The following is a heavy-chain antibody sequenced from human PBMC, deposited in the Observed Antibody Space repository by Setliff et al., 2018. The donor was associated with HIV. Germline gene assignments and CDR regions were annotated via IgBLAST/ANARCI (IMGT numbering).Heavy chain of an antibody. CDR1: GFQFTPYV. CDR2: ISNDATQT. V-gene: IGHV3-30*04. Sequence: PGGSRRLSCSASGFQFTPYVFHWVRQAPGKGLEWVAVISNDATQTYYADSVRGRFTISRDSSKNALYLKFYRPRPDDTAVYYCARARTIDYWSDSLAFWGQGTLVTVSS. D-gene: IGHD3-3*01. J-gene: IGHJ4*02. CDR3: ARARTIDYWSDSLAF.